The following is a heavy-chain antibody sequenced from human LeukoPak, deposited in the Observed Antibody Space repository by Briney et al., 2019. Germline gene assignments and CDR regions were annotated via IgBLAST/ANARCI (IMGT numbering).Heavy chain of an antibody. Sequence: PGGSLRLSCAASGFTLSSYAMCWVRQAPGKGLEWVSSISGSGGSTYYADSVKGRFTISRDNSKNTLFLHMNSLRAEDSAIFYCAKLSEVGATTAYLQHWGQGTLVTVSS. D-gene: IGHD1-26*01. V-gene: IGHV3-23*01. CDR3: AKLSEVGATTAYLQH. J-gene: IGHJ1*01. CDR2: ISGSGGST. CDR1: GFTLSSYA.